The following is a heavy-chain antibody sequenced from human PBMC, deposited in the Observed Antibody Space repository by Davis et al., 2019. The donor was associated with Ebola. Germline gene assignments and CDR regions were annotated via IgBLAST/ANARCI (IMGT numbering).Heavy chain of an antibody. CDR1: GFTFSSYA. J-gene: IGHJ4*02. D-gene: IGHD3-22*01. V-gene: IGHV3-23*01. CDR3: AKASNLYESSGYYGY. CDR2: ISGSGGST. Sequence: GESLKISCAASGFTFSSYAMSWVRQAPGKGLEWVSAISGSGGSTYYADSVKGRFTISRDNSKNTLYLQMNSLRAEDTAVYYCAKASNLYESSGYYGYWGQGTLVTVSS.